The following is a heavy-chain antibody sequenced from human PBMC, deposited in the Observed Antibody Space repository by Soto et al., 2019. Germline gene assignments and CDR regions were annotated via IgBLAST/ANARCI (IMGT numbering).Heavy chain of an antibody. D-gene: IGHD3-22*01. V-gene: IGHV3-23*01. Sequence: EVQVLESRGGLVQPGGSLRLTCVGSGFTFRNQDMRWVRQAPGKGLEWVSGISGRGGVTYYADTVKGRFTISRDNSKNTLYLQMTNLRANDTAAYYCAQDRQFRSYYESAGHYNDWGQGTLVSVSS. J-gene: IGHJ4*02. CDR1: GFTFRNQD. CDR3: AQDRQFRSYYESAGHYND. CDR2: ISGRGGVT.